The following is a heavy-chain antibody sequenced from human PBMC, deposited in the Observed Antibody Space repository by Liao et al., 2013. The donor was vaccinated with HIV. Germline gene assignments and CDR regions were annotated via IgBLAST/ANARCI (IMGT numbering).Heavy chain of an antibody. CDR1: GGSISGYY. V-gene: IGHV4-4*07. Sequence: QVQLQESGPGLVKPSETLSLTCTVSGGSISGYYWSWIRQPAGKGLEWIGRIYGSGTTNYNPSLSGRVTISIDTSKNQFSLKLSSVTAADTAVYYCARSMLLRPNWFDPWGQGTLVTVSS. CDR2: IYGSGTT. CDR3: ARSMLLRPNWFDP. J-gene: IGHJ5*02. D-gene: IGHD2-15*01.